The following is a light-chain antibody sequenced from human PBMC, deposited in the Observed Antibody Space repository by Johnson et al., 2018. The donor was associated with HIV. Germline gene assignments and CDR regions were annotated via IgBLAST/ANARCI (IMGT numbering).Light chain of an antibody. CDR1: SSNIGNNY. J-gene: IGLJ1*01. Sequence: QLVLTQPPSVSAAPGQKVTISCSGSSSNIGNNYVSWYQQLPGTAPKLLIYENNKRPSGIPDRFSGSKSGTSATLGITGLQTGDEADYYCGTWDSGLSAGGVFGTGTKVTVL. V-gene: IGLV1-51*02. CDR3: GTWDSGLSAGGV. CDR2: ENN.